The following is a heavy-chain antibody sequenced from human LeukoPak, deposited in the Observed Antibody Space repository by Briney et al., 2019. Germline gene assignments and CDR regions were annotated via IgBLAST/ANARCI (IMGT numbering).Heavy chain of an antibody. CDR3: ANGDAAAIYHYYGMDV. Sequence: GGSLRLSCAASGFTFSSYAMSWVRQAPGRGLEWVSAISGSGGSTYNADSVKGRFTISRDNSKNTLYLQMNSLRAEDTAVYYCANGDAAAIYHYYGMDVWGQGTTVTVSS. D-gene: IGHD2-2*02. CDR2: ISGSGGST. V-gene: IGHV3-23*01. CDR1: GFTFSSYA. J-gene: IGHJ6*02.